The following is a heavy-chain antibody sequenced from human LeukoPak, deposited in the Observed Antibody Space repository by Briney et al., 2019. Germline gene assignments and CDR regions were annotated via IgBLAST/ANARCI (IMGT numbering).Heavy chain of an antibody. CDR2: IKADGTGN. CDR3: ARDRGWQQFDY. CDR1: GFTFSSSW. D-gene: IGHD5-24*01. J-gene: IGHJ4*01. V-gene: IGHV3-7*01. Sequence: GGSLRLSCVASGFTFSSSWMTWVRQAPGMGLERVANIKADGTGNYYVDSVRGRFSISRDNAKNSLYLELNSLRAEDTGVYFCARDRGWQQFDYWGQGILVTVSS.